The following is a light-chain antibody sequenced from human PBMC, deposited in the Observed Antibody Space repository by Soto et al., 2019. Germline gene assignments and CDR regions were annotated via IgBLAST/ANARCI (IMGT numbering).Light chain of an antibody. CDR2: GAS. CDR1: QSVGSN. J-gene: IGKJ1*01. Sequence: EIVMTQSPATLSVSPGERATLSCRANQSVGSNLAWYQQKPGQAPRRLIYGASTRATGIPARFSGSGSGTEFTLTISSLQSEDFAIYFCQQYNNWPPERTFGQGTKAEIK. V-gene: IGKV3-15*01. CDR3: QQYNNWPPERT.